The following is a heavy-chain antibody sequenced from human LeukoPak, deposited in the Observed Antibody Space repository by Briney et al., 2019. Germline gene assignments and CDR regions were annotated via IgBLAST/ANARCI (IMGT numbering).Heavy chain of an antibody. CDR1: GFTFDDYA. J-gene: IGHJ4*02. D-gene: IGHD3-10*02. Sequence: GGSLRLSCAASGFTFDDYAMHWVRQAPGKGLEWVSGISWNSGSIGYADSVKGRFTISRDNAKNSLYLQMNSLRAEDTALYYCAKDQGVMFEYYFDYRGQGTLVTVSS. CDR2: ISWNSGSI. V-gene: IGHV3-9*01. CDR3: AKDQGVMFEYYFDY.